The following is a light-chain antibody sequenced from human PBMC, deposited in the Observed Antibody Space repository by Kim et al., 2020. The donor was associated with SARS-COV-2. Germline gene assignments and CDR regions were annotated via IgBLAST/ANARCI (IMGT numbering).Light chain of an antibody. J-gene: IGKJ4*01. V-gene: IGKV1-33*01. CDR3: QQYDDLPLT. CDR2: DAS. Sequence: ASVGDRVTITCQASQDITIYLNWFQQKPGKAPKLLIYDASNLETGVPSTFSGSGSGTDFTFTISSLQSEDIATYYCQQYDDLPLTFGGGTKVEIK. CDR1: QDITIY.